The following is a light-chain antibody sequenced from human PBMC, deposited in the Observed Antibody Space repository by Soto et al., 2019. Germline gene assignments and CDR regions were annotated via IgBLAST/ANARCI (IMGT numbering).Light chain of an antibody. J-gene: IGKJ4*01. Sequence: EIVLTQSPATLSLSPGERATLSCRASQSVGTYLAWHQQKPGQAPRLLLYDASTRATGIPARFSGSGSGTDFTLTISSLEPEDFAVYYCHQRSSWPFTFGGGTKVEIK. V-gene: IGKV3-11*01. CDR1: QSVGTY. CDR3: HQRSSWPFT. CDR2: DAS.